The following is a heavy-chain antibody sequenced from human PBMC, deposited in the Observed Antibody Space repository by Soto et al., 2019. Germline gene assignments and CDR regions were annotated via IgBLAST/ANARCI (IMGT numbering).Heavy chain of an antibody. CDR3: ARLEGLATISYYFDF. Sequence: SEPLSLTCSVSGDSINSDKYYWGWIRQPKGKGLEWIGSIYFRGNTYYNPSLQTRVTISLDNSKSQFSLKLNSVTAADSVLYFCARLEGLATISYYFDFWGQGALVTVSS. D-gene: IGHD3-9*01. CDR2: IYFRGNT. CDR1: GDSINSDKYY. J-gene: IGHJ4*02. V-gene: IGHV4-39*01.